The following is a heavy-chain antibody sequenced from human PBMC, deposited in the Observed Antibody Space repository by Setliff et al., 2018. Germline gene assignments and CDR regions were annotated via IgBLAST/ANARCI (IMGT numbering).Heavy chain of an antibody. V-gene: IGHV3-30*03. CDR3: AGVHWTTNWFLHY. D-gene: IGHD7-27*01. CDR2: IFHDGRDI. Sequence: PGGSLRLSCAASGFAFDSYAMHWVRQAPGKGLEWVAIIFHDGRDIYYGDSVQGRFAISRDNSKNTLYLQMSSLRSGDTAVYYCAGVHWTTNWFLHYWGQGTLVTVS. J-gene: IGHJ4*01. CDR1: GFAFDSYA.